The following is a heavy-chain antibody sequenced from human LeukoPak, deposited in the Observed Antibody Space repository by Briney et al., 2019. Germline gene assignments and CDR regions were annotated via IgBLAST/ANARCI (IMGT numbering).Heavy chain of an antibody. D-gene: IGHD6-13*01. Sequence: SETLSLTCTVSGGSINSYYWSWIRQPAGKGLEWIGRIYYSGSTNYNPSLKSRVTISVDTSKNQFSLKLSSVTAADTAVYYCARDAGVSRYFDYWGQGTLVTVSS. CDR2: IYYSGST. J-gene: IGHJ4*02. CDR3: ARDAGVSRYFDY. CDR1: GGSINSYY. V-gene: IGHV4-4*07.